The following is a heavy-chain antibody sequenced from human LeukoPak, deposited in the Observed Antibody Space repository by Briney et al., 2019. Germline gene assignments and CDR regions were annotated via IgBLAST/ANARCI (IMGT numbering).Heavy chain of an antibody. CDR2: IRYDGSNK. D-gene: IGHD3-16*01. Sequence: PGGSLRLSCAASGFTFSSYGMHWFGRAPGKGRKGLPFIRYDGSNKYYADSVKGRFTISRDNSKNTLYLQMNSLRAEDTAVYFCAKGDKMLTWRRTYNRFDPWGQGTLVTVSS. CDR3: AKGDKMLTWRRTYNRFDP. V-gene: IGHV3-30*02. CDR1: GFTFSSYG. J-gene: IGHJ5*02.